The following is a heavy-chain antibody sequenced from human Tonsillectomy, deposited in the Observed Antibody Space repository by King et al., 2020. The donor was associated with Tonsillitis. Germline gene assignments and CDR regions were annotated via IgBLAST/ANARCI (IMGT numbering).Heavy chain of an antibody. V-gene: IGHV1-69*01. J-gene: IGHJ6*03. CDR3: ARGPLAVAGTIYYDYMDV. CDR2: IIPIFGTA. Sequence: VQLVQSGAEVKKPGSSVKVSCKASGGTFSSYAISWVRQAPGQGLEWMGGIIPIFGTANYAQKFQGRVTITADESTSTAYMDLSSLRSDDTAMYYCARGPLAVAGTIYYDYMDVWGKGTTVTVSS. CDR1: GGTFSSYA. D-gene: IGHD6-19*01.